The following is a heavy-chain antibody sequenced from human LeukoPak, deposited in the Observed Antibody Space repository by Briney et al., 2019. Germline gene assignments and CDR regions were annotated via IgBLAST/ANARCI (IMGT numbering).Heavy chain of an antibody. CDR2: ISSSGSTI. D-gene: IGHD5-12*01. Sequence: PGGSLRLSCAASGFTFSSYEMNWVRQAPGKGLELISYISSSGSTIYYADSVKGRFTTSRDNAKNSLYLQMNSLRAEDTTLYYCARRSAYGFGYWGQGTLVTVSS. J-gene: IGHJ4*02. CDR3: ARRSAYGFGY. CDR1: GFTFSSYE. V-gene: IGHV3-48*03.